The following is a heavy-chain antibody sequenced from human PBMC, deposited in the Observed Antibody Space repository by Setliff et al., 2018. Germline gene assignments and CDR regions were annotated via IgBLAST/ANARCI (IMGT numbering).Heavy chain of an antibody. CDR2: INTGGGSA. V-gene: IGHV1-46*01. CDR3: ARGGMAAAGRKGVFEH. Sequence: ASVKVSCKASGYSFSAYYMHWVRQAPGQGPEWMGIINTGGGSASYAEKVEGRGTMTSDTSARKVYMEVNILRSDDTAMYYCARGGMAAAGRKGVFEHWGQGTLVTVSS. J-gene: IGHJ4*02. CDR1: GYSFSAYY. D-gene: IGHD6-13*01.